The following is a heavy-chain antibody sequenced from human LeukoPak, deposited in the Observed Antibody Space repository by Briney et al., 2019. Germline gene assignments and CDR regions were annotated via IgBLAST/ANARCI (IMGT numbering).Heavy chain of an antibody. Sequence: QPGGSLRLSCGASGFTFDDYAMHWVRQAPGKGLEWVSGISWNSGSIGYADSVKGRFTISRDNAKNSLYLQMNSLRAEDTALYYCAKEGMIGVNYWGQGTLVTVSS. CDR2: ISWNSGSI. CDR3: AKEGMIGVNY. V-gene: IGHV3-9*01. D-gene: IGHD3-22*01. J-gene: IGHJ4*02. CDR1: GFTFDDYA.